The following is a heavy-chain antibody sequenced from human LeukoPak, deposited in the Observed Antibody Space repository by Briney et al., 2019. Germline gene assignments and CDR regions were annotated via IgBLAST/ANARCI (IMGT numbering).Heavy chain of an antibody. Sequence: EPSETLSLTCAVYGGSFSGYYWSWIRQPPGKGLEWIGEINHSGSTNYNPSLKSRVTIPVDTSKNQFSLKLSSVTAADTAVYYCASRGGNYYDSSGNDYWGQGTLVTVSS. CDR1: GGSFSGYY. J-gene: IGHJ4*02. V-gene: IGHV4-34*01. CDR3: ASRGGNYYDSSGNDY. D-gene: IGHD3-22*01. CDR2: INHSGST.